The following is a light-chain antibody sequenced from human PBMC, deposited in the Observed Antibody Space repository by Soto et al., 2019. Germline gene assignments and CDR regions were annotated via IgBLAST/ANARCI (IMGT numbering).Light chain of an antibody. CDR3: QQYNNWPWT. CDR1: QSVGSK. V-gene: IGKV3-15*01. CDR2: GAS. Sequence: EVVLTQSPATLSVSPGDRATLSCRASQSVGSKLAWYQQKPGQAPRLLIYGASTRAPGFPARFSGSGSGTDFTLTISSLQSEDFAVYYCQQYNNWPWTFGQGTKVDNK. J-gene: IGKJ1*01.